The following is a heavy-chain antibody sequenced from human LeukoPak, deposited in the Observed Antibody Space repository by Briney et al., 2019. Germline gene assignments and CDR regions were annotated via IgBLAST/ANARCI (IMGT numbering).Heavy chain of an antibody. CDR2: IYYSGST. Sequence: SETLSLTCTVSGGSISSYYWSWIRQPPGKGLEWIGYIYYSGSTNYNPSLKSRVTISVDTSKNQFSLKLSSVTAADTAVYYCARRRESYDILTGYYSTRRVWFDPWGRGTLVTVSS. CDR1: GGSISSYY. V-gene: IGHV4-59*01. D-gene: IGHD3-9*01. J-gene: IGHJ5*02. CDR3: ARRRESYDILTGYYSTRRVWFDP.